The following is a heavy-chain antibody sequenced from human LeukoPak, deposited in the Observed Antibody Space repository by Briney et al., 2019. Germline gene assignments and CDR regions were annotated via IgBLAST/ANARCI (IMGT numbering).Heavy chain of an antibody. J-gene: IGHJ4*02. Sequence: PGGSLRLSCAASGFMFSSYSMNWVRQAPGKGLEWVSYISSSSRTIHYADSVKGRFTISRDNAKNSLYLQMNSLRAEDTAVYYCARDGFWLPEPKGSDYWGQGTLVTVSS. CDR3: ARDGFWLPEPKGSDY. CDR2: ISSSSRTI. V-gene: IGHV3-48*01. CDR1: GFMFSSYS. D-gene: IGHD1-14*01.